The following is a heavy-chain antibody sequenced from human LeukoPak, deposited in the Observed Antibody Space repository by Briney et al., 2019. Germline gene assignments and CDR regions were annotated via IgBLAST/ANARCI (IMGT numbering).Heavy chain of an antibody. CDR2: IYYSGST. V-gene: IGHV4-59*01. CDR3: ARVYYSSSYDYWYFDL. J-gene: IGHJ2*01. CDR1: GGSIRNYY. Sequence: SETLSLTCTVSGGSIRNYYWSWIRQPPGKGLEWIGYIYYSGSTNYNPSLKSRVTISVDTSKDQFSLKLSSVAAADTAVYYCARVYYSSSYDYWYFDLWGRGTLVTVSS. D-gene: IGHD6-13*01.